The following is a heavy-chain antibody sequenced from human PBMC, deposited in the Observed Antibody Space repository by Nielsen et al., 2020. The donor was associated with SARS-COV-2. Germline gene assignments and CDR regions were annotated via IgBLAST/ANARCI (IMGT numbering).Heavy chain of an antibody. J-gene: IGHJ6*03. Sequence: GESLKISCQGSGYSFTTYWIGWVRQMPGKGLEWMGIIYPGDSDTRYSPSFQGQVTISADKSISTAYLQWSSLKASDTAMYYCARQISDTRGYFYYYMDVWGKGTTVTVS. CDR1: GYSFTTYW. CDR2: IYPGDSDT. CDR3: ARQISDTRGYFYYYMDV. V-gene: IGHV5-51*01. D-gene: IGHD5-18*01.